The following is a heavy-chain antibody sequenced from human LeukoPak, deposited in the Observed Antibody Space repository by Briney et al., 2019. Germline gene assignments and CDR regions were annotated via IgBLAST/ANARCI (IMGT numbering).Heavy chain of an antibody. Sequence: GGSLRLSCVGSGFTFSNYAMIWVRQAPGKSLEWVASVSNVGSNTYHADSVKGRFIISRDRSKNTLTLQMYGLRADDTAVYYCARGNSSGYYYELGYYFDFWGQGALVTVSS. V-gene: IGHV3-23*05. CDR3: ARGNSSGYYYELGYYFDF. CDR2: VSNVGSNT. CDR1: GFTFSNYA. J-gene: IGHJ4*02. D-gene: IGHD3-22*01.